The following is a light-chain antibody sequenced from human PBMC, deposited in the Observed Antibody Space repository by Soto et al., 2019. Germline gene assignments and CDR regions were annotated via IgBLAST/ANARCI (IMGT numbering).Light chain of an antibody. V-gene: IGLV2-8*01. J-gene: IGLJ2*01. CDR1: SSDVGAYNY. Sequence: QSALTQPPSASGSPGQSVTISCTGTSSDVGAYNYVSWYQQHPGKAPKLMIYEVTKRPSGVPDRFSGSKSGKTASLTVSGLQAEDEADYYCNSYAGTNNFVVFGGGTKLTVL. CDR2: EVT. CDR3: NSYAGTNNFVV.